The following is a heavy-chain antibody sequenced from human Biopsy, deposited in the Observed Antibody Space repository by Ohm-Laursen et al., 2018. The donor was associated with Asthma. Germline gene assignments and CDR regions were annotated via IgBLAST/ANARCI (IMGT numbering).Heavy chain of an antibody. CDR2: GGSYYDGGLK. CDR3: ARDVMEWYLPAFDF. J-gene: IGHJ4*02. V-gene: IGHV3-30-3*01. Sequence: SLRLSCAASEFPFSSYAMRWVRQAPGKGLEWVAVGGSYYDGGLKYYADSVNGRFTVSRDDSKNTLYLQMNSLRPDDTAVYYCARDVMEWYLPAFDFWGQGTLVTVSS. D-gene: IGHD3-3*01. CDR1: EFPFSSYA.